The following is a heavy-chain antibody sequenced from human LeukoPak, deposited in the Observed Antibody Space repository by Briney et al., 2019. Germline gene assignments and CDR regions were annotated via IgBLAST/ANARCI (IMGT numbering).Heavy chain of an antibody. D-gene: IGHD5-18*01. J-gene: IGHJ4*02. Sequence: GGSLRLSCAASGFTFSNYALSWVRQAPGKGLEWVSGISGSGGSTFYPDSVKGRFTISRDNSKNTLYLQMNSLRAEDTALYYCAEGGGHGYGTSRDHLGYWGQGTLVTVSS. V-gene: IGHV3-23*01. CDR2: ISGSGGST. CDR1: GFTFSNYA. CDR3: AEGGGHGYGTSRDHLGY.